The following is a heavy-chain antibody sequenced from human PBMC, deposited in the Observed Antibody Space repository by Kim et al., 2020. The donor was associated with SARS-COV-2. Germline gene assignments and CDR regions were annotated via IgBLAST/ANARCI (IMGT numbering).Heavy chain of an antibody. D-gene: IGHD3-10*01. Sequence: NNSNPTLKRRVNISVDTSTNQFSLRLSSVTAADTAVYYCARVGPNLEFDYWGQGTLVTVSS. CDR3: ARVGPNLEFDY. J-gene: IGHJ4*02. CDR2: N. V-gene: IGHV4-59*01.